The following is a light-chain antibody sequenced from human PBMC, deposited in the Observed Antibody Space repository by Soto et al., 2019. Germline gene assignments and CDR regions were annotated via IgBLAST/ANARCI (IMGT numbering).Light chain of an antibody. CDR1: QSVSSSY. CDR2: DAS. V-gene: IGKV3-20*01. CDR3: QQYGSSPRT. Sequence: EIVLTQSPGTLSLSPGERATLSCRASQSVSSSYLAWYQQKPGQAPGLLIYDASSRATGIPDRFSGSGSGTDFTLTISRLEPEDFAVFYCQQYGSSPRTFGQGTKLEIK. J-gene: IGKJ2*01.